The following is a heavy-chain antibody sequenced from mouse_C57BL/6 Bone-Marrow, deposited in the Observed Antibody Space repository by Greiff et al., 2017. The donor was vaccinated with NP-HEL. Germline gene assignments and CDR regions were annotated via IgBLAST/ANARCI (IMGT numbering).Heavy chain of an antibody. V-gene: IGHV1-64*01. CDR2: IHPNSGST. Sequence: QVQLQQPGAELVKPGASVKLSCKASGYTFTSYWMHWVKQRPGQGLEWIGMIHPNSGSTNYNEKFKSKATLSVDKSSSTANMQLSSLTSEDSAVYYCARKTDGRDAMDYWGQGTSVTVSS. CDR1: GYTFTSYW. D-gene: IGHD1-1*01. J-gene: IGHJ4*01. CDR3: ARKTDGRDAMDY.